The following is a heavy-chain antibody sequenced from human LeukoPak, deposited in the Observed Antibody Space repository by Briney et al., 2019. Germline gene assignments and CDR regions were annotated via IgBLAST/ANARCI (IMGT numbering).Heavy chain of an antibody. CDR3: ARGRGAVAGTDFDY. CDR2: INHSGST. V-gene: IGHV4-34*01. D-gene: IGHD6-19*01. CDR1: GGSFSGYY. Sequence: SETLSLTFAVYGGSFSGYYWSWIRPPPGKGLEWVGEINHSGSTNYNPSLKSRVTISVDTSKNQFSLKLSSVTAADTAVYYCARGRGAVAGTDFDYWGQGTLVTVSS. J-gene: IGHJ4*02.